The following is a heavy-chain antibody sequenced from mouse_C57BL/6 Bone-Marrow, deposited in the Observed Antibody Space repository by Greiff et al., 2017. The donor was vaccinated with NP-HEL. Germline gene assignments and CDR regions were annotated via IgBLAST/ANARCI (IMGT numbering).Heavy chain of an antibody. CDR2: ISSGGSYT. V-gene: IGHV5-6*01. Sequence: EVKLVESGGDLVKPGGSLKLSCAASGFTFSSYGMSWVRQTPDKRLEWVATISSGGSYTYYPDSVKGRFTISRDNAKNTLYLQMSSLKSEDTAMYYCARQGSGYGYYAMDYWGQGTSVTVSS. CDR3: ARQGSGYGYYAMDY. CDR1: GFTFSSYG. J-gene: IGHJ4*01. D-gene: IGHD3-2*02.